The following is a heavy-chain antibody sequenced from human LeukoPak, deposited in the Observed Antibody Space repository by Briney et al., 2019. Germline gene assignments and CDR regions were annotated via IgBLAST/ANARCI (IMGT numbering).Heavy chain of an antibody. V-gene: IGHV6-1*01. D-gene: IGHD6-19*01. CDR2: THYRSKWFI. Sequence: SQTFSLTCGISGDSVSINSAAWNWIRQSPSRGFEWLGRTHYRSKWFINYAPFVKSRIIINPDTPKNQVSLQLNSVTPEDTAVYYCTRSDCSSGRCPGFDNWGQGTLVTVSS. J-gene: IGHJ4*02. CDR1: GDSVSINSAA. CDR3: TRSDCSSGRCPGFDN.